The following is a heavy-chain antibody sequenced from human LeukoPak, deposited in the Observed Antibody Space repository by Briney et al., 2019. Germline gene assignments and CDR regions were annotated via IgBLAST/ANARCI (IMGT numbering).Heavy chain of an antibody. V-gene: IGHV1-8*01. J-gene: IGHJ4*02. D-gene: IGHD6-19*01. CDR1: GYAFTSYD. CDR2: MNPNSGNT. Sequence: GASVKVSCKASGYAFTSYDSSCVRRATRQGLEWMGWMNPNSGNTGYAQKFQGIVTMTSITPISTTYMEPSSLRSETTAANYFSITPGSRGWENIDYWGQGTLVTVSS. CDR3: SITPGSRGWENIDY.